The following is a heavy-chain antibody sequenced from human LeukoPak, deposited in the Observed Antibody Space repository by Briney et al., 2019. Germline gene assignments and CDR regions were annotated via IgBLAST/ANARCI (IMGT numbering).Heavy chain of an antibody. CDR1: GYTFTSYG. Sequence: ASVKVSCKASGYTFTSYGITWVRQAPGQGLEGMGWISAYNGNTNYAQKVQGRVTMTTDTSTSTAYMELRSLRSDDTAVYYCARGESTTVVTPGDYWGQGTLVTVSS. D-gene: IGHD4-23*01. CDR2: ISAYNGNT. J-gene: IGHJ4*02. CDR3: ARGESTTVVTPGDY. V-gene: IGHV1-18*01.